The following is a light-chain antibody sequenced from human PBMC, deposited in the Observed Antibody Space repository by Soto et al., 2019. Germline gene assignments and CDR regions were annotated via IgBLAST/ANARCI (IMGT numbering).Light chain of an antibody. Sequence: QSVLTQPASVSGSPGQSITSSCTGTSSDIGGYNYVSWFQQHPGKAPKLMIYEVRNRPSGVSNRFSGSNSGNTASLTISGLQAEDETDYYCISYTGNSTLVCGTGTKVTVL. CDR1: SSDIGGYNY. CDR3: ISYTGNSTLV. V-gene: IGLV2-14*01. CDR2: EVR. J-gene: IGLJ1*01.